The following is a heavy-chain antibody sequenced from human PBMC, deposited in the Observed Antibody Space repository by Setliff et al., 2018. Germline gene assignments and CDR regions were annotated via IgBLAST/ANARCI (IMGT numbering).Heavy chain of an antibody. CDR1: GGSSSTYY. Sequence: SETLSLTCAVYGGSSSTYYWIWIRQPPGKGLEWIGEINHSGSTNYNPSLKSRVTISVDTSKNQFSLKLSSVTAADTAVYYCAGWWDLLRQDYWGQGTLVTVSS. D-gene: IGHD1-26*01. V-gene: IGHV4-34*01. J-gene: IGHJ4*02. CDR2: INHSGST. CDR3: AGWWDLLRQDY.